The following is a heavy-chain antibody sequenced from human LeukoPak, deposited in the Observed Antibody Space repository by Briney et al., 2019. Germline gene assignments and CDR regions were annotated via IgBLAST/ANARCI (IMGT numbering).Heavy chain of an antibody. CDR2: ISSSGSTI. V-gene: IGHV3-48*03. Sequence: TGGSLRLSCAASGFTFSSYEMNWVRQAPGKGLEWVSYISSSGSTIYYADSVKGRFTISRDNAKNSLYLQMNSLRAEDTAVYYCARLGSEFLSFDPWGQGTLATVSS. CDR1: GFTFSSYE. J-gene: IGHJ5*02. CDR3: ARLGSEFLSFDP. D-gene: IGHD3-16*01.